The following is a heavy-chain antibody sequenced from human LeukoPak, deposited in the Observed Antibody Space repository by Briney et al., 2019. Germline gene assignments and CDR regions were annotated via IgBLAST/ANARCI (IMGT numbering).Heavy chain of an antibody. CDR1: EYTFTSQW. CDR2: IDPSDSHT. Sequence: GETLKISCKGSEYTFTSQWINWVRQMPGKGPEWMERIDPSDSHTHYSPSSQGHVTLSPDKSISTAYMQWSSLMASGTAMYYCASTSGGVTGDHYYSVMDVWGQGTTVTVSS. CDR3: ASTSGGVTGDHYYSVMDV. D-gene: IGHD2-21*02. V-gene: IGHV5-10-1*01. J-gene: IGHJ6*02.